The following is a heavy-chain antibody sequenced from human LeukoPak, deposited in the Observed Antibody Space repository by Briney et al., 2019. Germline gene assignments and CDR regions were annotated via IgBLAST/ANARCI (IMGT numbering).Heavy chain of an antibody. V-gene: IGHV3-23*01. Sequence: GGSLRLSCVASGFTFTKCAMSWIRQAPGKGLEWVAIITATGDTAYYADSVRGRFTISRDNSRNTVYMQMDSLRAEDTAIYYCAGDRNSDWYSPLDYWGQGSQVTVSP. CDR2: ITATGDTA. D-gene: IGHD6-19*01. CDR1: GFTFTKCA. J-gene: IGHJ4*02. CDR3: AGDRNSDWYSPLDY.